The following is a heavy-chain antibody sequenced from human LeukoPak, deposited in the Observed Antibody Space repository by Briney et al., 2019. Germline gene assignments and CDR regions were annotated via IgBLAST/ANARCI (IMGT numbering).Heavy chain of an antibody. Sequence: GGSLRLSCAASGFTVSSNYMSWVRQAPGKGLEWVSVIYSGGSTYYADSVKGRFTISRDNSKNTLYLQMNSLRAEDTAVYYCARALYDSSGYYYHEYFQHWGQGTLVTVSS. V-gene: IGHV3-53*01. J-gene: IGHJ1*01. CDR2: IYSGGST. D-gene: IGHD3-22*01. CDR3: ARALYDSSGYYYHEYFQH. CDR1: GFTVSSNY.